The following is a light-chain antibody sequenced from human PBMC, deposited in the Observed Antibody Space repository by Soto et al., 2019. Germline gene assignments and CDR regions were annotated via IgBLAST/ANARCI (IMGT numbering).Light chain of an antibody. CDR2: RAS. CDR1: ENINMW. Sequence: IQMTQSPSTLSASVGDRGTITCRASENINMWLAWYQQKPGQAPRLLIQRASRVERGVPSRFSGSGSDKEFTLTISSLQPDDFATYYCQQYNRYFKSFGQGTKVDIK. V-gene: IGKV1-5*03. CDR3: QQYNRYFKS. J-gene: IGKJ1*01.